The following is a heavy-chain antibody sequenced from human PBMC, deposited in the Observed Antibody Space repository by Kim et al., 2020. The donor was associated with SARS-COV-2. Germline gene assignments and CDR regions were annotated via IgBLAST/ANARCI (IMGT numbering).Heavy chain of an antibody. D-gene: IGHD3-10*01. Sequence: PYLKSRVTISVDTSKNQFSLKLSSVTAADTAVYYCARDLGYGSGDDYFDYWGQGTLVTVSS. V-gene: IGHV4-59*01. J-gene: IGHJ4*02. CDR3: ARDLGYGSGDDYFDY.